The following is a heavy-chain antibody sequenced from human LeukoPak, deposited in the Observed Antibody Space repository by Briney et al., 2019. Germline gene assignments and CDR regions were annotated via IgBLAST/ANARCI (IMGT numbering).Heavy chain of an antibody. CDR2: ISYDGSNK. V-gene: IGHV3-30*18. D-gene: IGHD5-24*01. J-gene: IGHJ4*02. Sequence: GGSLRLSCAASGFTFSSYGMHWVRQAPGKGLEWVAVISYDGSNKYYADSVKGRFTISRDNSKNTLYLQMNSLRAEDTAVYYCAKDAQRRLHVYYFDYWGQGTLVTVSS. CDR1: GFTFSSYG. CDR3: AKDAQRRLHVYYFDY.